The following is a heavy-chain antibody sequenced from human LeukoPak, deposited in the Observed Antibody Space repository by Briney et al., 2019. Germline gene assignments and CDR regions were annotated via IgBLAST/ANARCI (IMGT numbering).Heavy chain of an antibody. Sequence: QAGGSLRLSCAASGFTFSSYAMSWVRQTPGKGLEWFSAVSGYGDRTYYADSVKGRFTISRDNSKNTLYLQMNSLRAEDTAVYYCARVPFEYSSSWYFDYWGQGTLVTVSS. CDR1: GFTFSSYA. CDR2: VSGYGDRT. D-gene: IGHD6-6*01. CDR3: ARVPFEYSSSWYFDY. V-gene: IGHV3-23*01. J-gene: IGHJ4*02.